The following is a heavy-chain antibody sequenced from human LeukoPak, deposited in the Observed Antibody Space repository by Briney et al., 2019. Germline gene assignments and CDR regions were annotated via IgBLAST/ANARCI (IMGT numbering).Heavy chain of an antibody. CDR3: AKDKGYSSSWYQNDY. J-gene: IGHJ4*02. CDR2: ISGSGGST. CDR1: GFTFSSYA. V-gene: IGHV3-23*01. Sequence: GGSLRLSCAASGFTFSSYAMSWVRQAPGKGLEWVSAISGSGGSTYYADSVKGRFTISRDNSKNTLYPQMNSLRAEDTAVYYCAKDKGYSSSWYQNDYWGQGTLVTVSS. D-gene: IGHD6-13*01.